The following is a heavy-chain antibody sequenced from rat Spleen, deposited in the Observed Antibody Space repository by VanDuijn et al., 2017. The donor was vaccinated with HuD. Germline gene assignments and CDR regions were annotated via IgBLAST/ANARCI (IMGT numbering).Heavy chain of an antibody. V-gene: IGHV5-29*01. J-gene: IGHJ2*01. CDR2: ISYGDSSGHSST. Sequence: EVQLVESHGGLVQPGRSMKLSCAASGFTFSHYDMAWVRQAPTKGLEWVATISYGDSSGHSSTYYRDSVKGRFTISRDNAKSTLYLQMDSLRSDDTATYYCASPPPSYYGYSLRIDYWGQGVMVTVSS. CDR3: ASPPPSYYGYSLRIDY. CDR1: GFTFSHYD. D-gene: IGHD1-7*01.